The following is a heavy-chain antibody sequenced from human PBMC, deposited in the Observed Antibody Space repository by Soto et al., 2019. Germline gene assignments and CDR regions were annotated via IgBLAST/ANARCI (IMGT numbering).Heavy chain of an antibody. V-gene: IGHV3-21*06. CDR3: ARDFKESQYYYYCMDV. D-gene: IGHD3-10*01. CDR2: ISSGGEYT. Sequence: EVQLVESGGGLVKPGGSLRLSCVVSGFTFSSYSMNWVGQAPGRGLEWVSSISSGGEYTYYADSVKGRFTISRDNAKNSVYLQMNSLTAEDTALYYCARDFKESQYYYYCMDVWGKGTTVTVSS. J-gene: IGHJ6*03. CDR1: GFTFSSYS.